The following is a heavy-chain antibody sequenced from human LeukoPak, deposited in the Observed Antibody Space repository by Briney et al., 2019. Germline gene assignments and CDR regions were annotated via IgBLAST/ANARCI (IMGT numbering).Heavy chain of an antibody. J-gene: IGHJ4*02. Sequence: PGRSLRLSCAASGFTFSSYGMHWVRQAPGKGLEWVAVIWYDGSNKYYADSVKGRFTISRDNSKNTVYLQMNSLRAEDTAVYYCASLPYSGSYSSDYWGQGTLVTVSS. D-gene: IGHD1-26*01. V-gene: IGHV3-33*01. CDR1: GFTFSSYG. CDR2: IWYDGSNK. CDR3: ASLPYSGSYSSDY.